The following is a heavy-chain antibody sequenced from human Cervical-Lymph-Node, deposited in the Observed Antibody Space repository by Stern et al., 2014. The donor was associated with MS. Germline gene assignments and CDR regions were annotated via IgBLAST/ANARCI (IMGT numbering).Heavy chain of an antibody. V-gene: IGHV1-69*12. CDR1: GGTFSKFP. D-gene: IGHD6-13*01. CDR3: ALSSETSDRWYSLGYDL. Sequence: QDQLVQSGAEVTKPLSSVKVSCKASGGTFSKFPSSWVRQAPGQGLEWMGGTFHVFGTPTYAQEFRGRVTITADVSTSTVYMELSSLRSDDTAVYYCALSSETSDRWYSLGYDLWGQGTLVTVSS. J-gene: IGHJ5*02. CDR2: TFHVFGTP.